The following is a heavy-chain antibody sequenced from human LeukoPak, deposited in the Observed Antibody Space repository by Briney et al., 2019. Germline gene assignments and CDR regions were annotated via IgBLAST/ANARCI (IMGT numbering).Heavy chain of an antibody. CDR3: ARWGPHCTGGDCHLYFYGMDV. Sequence: GGSLRLSRVVSGFTFSRYWMTWVRQAPRKALEWAANIKEDGSEKYYMGSVQGRFSISRANVKNSLYLQMNSLRAEDTAVYYCARWGPHCTGGDCHLYFYGMDVWGQGTTVAVSS. CDR1: GFTFSRYW. D-gene: IGHD2-8*02. J-gene: IGHJ6*02. CDR2: IKEDGSEK. V-gene: IGHV3-7*04.